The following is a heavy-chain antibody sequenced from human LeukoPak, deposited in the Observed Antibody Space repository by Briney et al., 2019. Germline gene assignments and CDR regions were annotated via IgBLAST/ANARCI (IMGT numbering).Heavy chain of an antibody. J-gene: IGHJ4*02. CDR3: AKAPRDSSGYFLYCLDY. D-gene: IGHD3-22*01. CDR2: ISGSGGST. Sequence: GGSLRLSCAASGFTFSSYAMSWVRQTPGEGLEWVSGISGSGGSTYYADSVKGRFTISRDNSKNTLYLQMNSLRAEDTAVYYCAKAPRDSSGYFLYCLDYWGQRTLVTVSS. V-gene: IGHV3-23*01. CDR1: GFTFSSYA.